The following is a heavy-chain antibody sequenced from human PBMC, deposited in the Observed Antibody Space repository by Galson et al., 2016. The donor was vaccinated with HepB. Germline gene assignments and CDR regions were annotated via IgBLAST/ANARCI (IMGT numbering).Heavy chain of an antibody. CDR1: GGTFSTYA. J-gene: IGHJ4*02. Sequence: SVKVSCKASGGTFSTYAISWLRQAPGQGLEWMGGIIPILGTGKYAQKFQGRLTITADESTSTAYMDLSSRGSEDTAVYYCARVGKYFDTPVYFDFWGQGTLVTVSS. V-gene: IGHV1-69*13. CDR3: ARVGKYFDTPVYFDF. D-gene: IGHD3-9*01. CDR2: IIPILGTG.